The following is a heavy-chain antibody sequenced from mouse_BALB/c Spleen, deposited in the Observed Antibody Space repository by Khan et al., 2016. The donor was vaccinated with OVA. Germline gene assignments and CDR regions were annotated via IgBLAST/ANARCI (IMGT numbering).Heavy chain of an antibody. CDR1: GYSITSDYA. V-gene: IGHV3-2*02. CDR3: ASSVTISTVVSTGFDY. D-gene: IGHD1-1*01. J-gene: IGHJ2*01. CDR2: ISYSGRT. Sequence: EVQLQESGPGLVKPSQSLSLTCTVSGYSITSDYAWNWIRQFPGNKLEWMGYISYSGRTSYNPSLKSRISITRDTSKNQFFLQLNSVTTEDTATYYCASSVTISTVVSTGFDYWGQGTTLTVSS.